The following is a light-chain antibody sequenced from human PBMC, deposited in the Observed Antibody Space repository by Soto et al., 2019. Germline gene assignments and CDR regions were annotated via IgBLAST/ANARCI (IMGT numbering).Light chain of an antibody. CDR1: TSNIGAPYD. V-gene: IGLV1-40*01. J-gene: IGLJ1*01. CDR3: QSYDISIHNYV. CDR2: GDN. Sequence: QSVLTQPPSLSGSPGQRVSISCTWSTSNIGAPYDVHWYQHIPGTAPKLLIYGDNNRPSWVPDRFSGSMSGASASLAITRLQAEDEADYYCQSYDISIHNYVFGTGTKVTVL.